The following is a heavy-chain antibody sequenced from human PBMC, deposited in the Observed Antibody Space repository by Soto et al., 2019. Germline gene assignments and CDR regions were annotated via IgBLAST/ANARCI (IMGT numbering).Heavy chain of an antibody. CDR3: ARYNAASGTYYFYY. CDR1: GDSVSSRFW. Sequence: QVELQESGPGLVKPSGTLSLTCAVSGDSVSSRFWWSWVRQSPGKGLEWIGEIYHSGSANYNPSLKSRVTMSVDNSKNQFSLKLNSVTAADTAVYYCARYNAASGTYYFYYWGQGTLVTVSS. CDR2: IYHSGSA. V-gene: IGHV4-4*02. J-gene: IGHJ4*02. D-gene: IGHD6-13*01.